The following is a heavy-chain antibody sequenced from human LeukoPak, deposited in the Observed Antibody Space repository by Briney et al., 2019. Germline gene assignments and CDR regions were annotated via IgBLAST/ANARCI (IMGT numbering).Heavy chain of an antibody. CDR2: ISSSGSTI. CDR1: GFVFSTYE. D-gene: IGHD3-10*02. Sequence: GGSLRLSCAASGFVFSTYEMDWVRQAPGKGLEWVSYISSSGSTIYYADSVKGRFTISRDNAKNSLYLQMNSLRAEDTAVYYCAELGITMIGGVWGKGTTVTISS. V-gene: IGHV3-48*03. CDR3: AELGITMIGGV. J-gene: IGHJ6*04.